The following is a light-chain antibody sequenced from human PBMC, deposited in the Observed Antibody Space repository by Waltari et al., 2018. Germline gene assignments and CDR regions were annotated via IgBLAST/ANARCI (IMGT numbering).Light chain of an antibody. CDR2: GAS. J-gene: IGKJ1*01. V-gene: IGKV3-15*01. CDR3: QHHTNYLWT. CDR1: QNVTSN. Sequence: RVVTQYPATLSLSPGERATLSCRASQNVTSNFAWYQQKPGKAPRLLIYGASSMAADIPSRFSGSGSGTDFTLTISSLQSEDFAVYYCQHHTNYLWTFGQGTRVEI.